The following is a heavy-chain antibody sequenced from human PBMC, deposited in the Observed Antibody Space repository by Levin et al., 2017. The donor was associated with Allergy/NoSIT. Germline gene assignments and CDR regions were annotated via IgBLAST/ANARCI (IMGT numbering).Heavy chain of an antibody. J-gene: IGHJ4*02. CDR2: ISAYNGNT. CDR3: ARDRGDSYSYYFDF. V-gene: IGHV1-18*01. D-gene: IGHD2-21*02. Sequence: GGSLKISCKASGYTFTNYGISWVRQAPGQGLEWMGWISAYNGNTNYAQKLQGRVTMTTDTSTSTAYMELRSLRSDDPAVYYCARDRGDSYSYYFDFWGQGTLVTVSS. CDR1: GYTFTNYG.